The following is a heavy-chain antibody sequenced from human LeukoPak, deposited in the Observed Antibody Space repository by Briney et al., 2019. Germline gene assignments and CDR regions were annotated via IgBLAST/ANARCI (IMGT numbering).Heavy chain of an antibody. CDR1: GGSISRSSHY. J-gene: IGHJ4*02. CDR2: IYYGGST. D-gene: IGHD2-15*01. CDR3: AREGGYCSGGSCYDFDY. V-gene: IGHV4-39*07. Sequence: PSETLSLTCTVSGGSISRSSHYWGWIRQPPGKGLEWIGSIYYGGSTYYNPSLKSRVTISVDTSKNQFSLKLNSVTAADSAVYYCAREGGYCSGGSCYDFDYWGQGTLVTVSS.